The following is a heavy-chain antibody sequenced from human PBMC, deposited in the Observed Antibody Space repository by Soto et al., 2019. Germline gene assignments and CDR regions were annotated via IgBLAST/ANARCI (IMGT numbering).Heavy chain of an antibody. D-gene: IGHD3-22*01. CDR2: ISWNSGSI. CDR1: GFTFDDYA. CDR3: AKVLESSGYYFPFDY. J-gene: IGHJ4*02. Sequence: GGSLRLSCAASGFTFDDYAMHWVRQAPGKGLEWVSGISWNSGSIGYADSVKGRFTISRDNAKNSLYLQMNSLRAEDTALYYCAKVLESSGYYFPFDYWGQGTLVTVSS. V-gene: IGHV3-9*01.